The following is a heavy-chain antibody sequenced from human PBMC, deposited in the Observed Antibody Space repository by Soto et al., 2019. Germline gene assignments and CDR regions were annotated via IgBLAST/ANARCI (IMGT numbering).Heavy chain of an antibody. CDR3: AKDRRAGGNYGFYTDF. CDR2: SSATGAGT. J-gene: IGHJ4*02. V-gene: IGHV3-23*01. Sequence: GSLRLSCAASGFTFSSYGMTWVRQAPGKGLEWASFSSATGAGTYYADSVKGRFTISRDNSKNTLYLQMTSLRADDTAVYYCAKDRRAGGNYGFYTDFWGQGALVTVSS. CDR1: GFTFSSYG. D-gene: IGHD1-7*01.